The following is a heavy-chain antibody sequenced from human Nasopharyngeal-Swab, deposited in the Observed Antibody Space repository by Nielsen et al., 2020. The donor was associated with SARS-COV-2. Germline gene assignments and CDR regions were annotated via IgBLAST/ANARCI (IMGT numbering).Heavy chain of an antibody. CDR2: ISAYNGNT. CDR3: ARVPGNHDAFDI. Sequence: ASVKVSCKDSGYTFTSYAMNWVRQAPGQGLEWMGWISAYNGNTNYAQKLQGRVTMTTDTSTSTAYMELRSLRSDDTAVYYCARVPGNHDAFDIWGQGTMVTVSS. D-gene: IGHD2-2*01. V-gene: IGHV1-18*01. J-gene: IGHJ3*02. CDR1: GYTFTSYA.